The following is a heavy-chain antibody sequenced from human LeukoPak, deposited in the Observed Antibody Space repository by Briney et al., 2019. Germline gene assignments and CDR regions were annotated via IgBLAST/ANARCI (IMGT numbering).Heavy chain of an antibody. Sequence: GGSLRLSCAASGFTFSSYAMSWVRQAPGKGLEWVSTISISGGNTYYADSVKGRFTISRDSSRNTLYLQMNSLRAEDTAVYYCAKGNNQYYYEYWGQGTLVTVSS. D-gene: IGHD1/OR15-1a*01. J-gene: IGHJ4*02. CDR1: GFTFSSYA. V-gene: IGHV3-23*01. CDR2: ISISGGNT. CDR3: AKGNNQYYYEY.